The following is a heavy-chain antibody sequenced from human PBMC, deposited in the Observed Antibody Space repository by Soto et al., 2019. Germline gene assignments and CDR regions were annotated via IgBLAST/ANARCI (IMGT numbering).Heavy chain of an antibody. J-gene: IGHJ4*02. D-gene: IGHD3-22*01. CDR1: GFTFSGSA. V-gene: IGHV3-73*02. CDR3: TRRDYYDSSGVDY. Sequence: EVQLVESGGGLVQPGGSLKLSCAASGFTFSGSAMHWVRQASGKGLEWVGRIRSKANSYATAYAASVKGRFTISRDDSKNTAYLQMNSLKTEDPAVYYCTRRDYYDSSGVDYWGQGTLVTVSS. CDR2: IRSKANSYAT.